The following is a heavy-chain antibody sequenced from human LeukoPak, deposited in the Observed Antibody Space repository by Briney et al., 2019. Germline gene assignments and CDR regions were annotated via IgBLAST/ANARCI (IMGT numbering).Heavy chain of an antibody. Sequence: AGGSLRLSCAASGFTFSSYGMHWVRQAPGKGLEWVAVIWYDGSNKYYADSVKGRFTISRDNSKNTLYLQMNSLRAEDTAVYYCAREKRVYGGKIFDYWGQGTLVTVSS. CDR2: IWYDGSNK. CDR1: GFTFSSYG. J-gene: IGHJ4*02. CDR3: AREKRVYGGKIFDY. D-gene: IGHD4-23*01. V-gene: IGHV3-33*08.